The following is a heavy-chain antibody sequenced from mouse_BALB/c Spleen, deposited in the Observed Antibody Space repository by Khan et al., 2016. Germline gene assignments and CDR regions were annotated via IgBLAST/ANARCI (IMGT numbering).Heavy chain of an antibody. V-gene: IGHV9-3-1*01. CDR1: GYTFTNYG. CDR2: TNPYTGEP. D-gene: IGHD1-2*01. Sequence: QIQLVQSGPELKKPGETVKISCKASGYTFTNYGMNWVKQTPETGLKWMGWTNPYTGEPTYADDFKGRFAFSLETSATTASLQINNHKNEDTATYFSSRSSYDGYYYAMDYWGQGTSITVSS. CDR3: SRSSYDGYYYAMDY. J-gene: IGHJ4*01.